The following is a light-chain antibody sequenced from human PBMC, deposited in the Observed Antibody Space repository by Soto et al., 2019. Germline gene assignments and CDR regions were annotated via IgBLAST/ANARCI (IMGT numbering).Light chain of an antibody. CDR3: QQSYSTLFT. V-gene: IGKV1-39*01. J-gene: IGKJ3*01. CDR2: AAS. CDR1: QTIIRY. Sequence: DIQMTQSPSSLSASVGNRVTITCRARQTIIRYLNWYQQKPGSAPNLLIYAASSLQSGLPSRFSGSGSGKELTLTLSSLQPEDFATYYCQQSYSTLFTFGPGTKVEIK.